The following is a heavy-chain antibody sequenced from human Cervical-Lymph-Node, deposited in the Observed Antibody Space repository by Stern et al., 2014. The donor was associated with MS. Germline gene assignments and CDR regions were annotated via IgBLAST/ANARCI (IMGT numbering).Heavy chain of an antibody. CDR1: GFSLSTSGVG. Sequence: QVTLRESGPTLVKPTQTLTLTCTFSGFSLSTSGVGVGWIRQPPGKALEWLALIYWDDDKRYSPSLKSRLTITKDTSKNQVVLTMTNMDPVDTATYYCAHYTVVGATNDAFDFWGQGTMVTVSS. V-gene: IGHV2-5*02. D-gene: IGHD1-26*01. J-gene: IGHJ3*01. CDR2: IYWDDDK. CDR3: AHYTVVGATNDAFDF.